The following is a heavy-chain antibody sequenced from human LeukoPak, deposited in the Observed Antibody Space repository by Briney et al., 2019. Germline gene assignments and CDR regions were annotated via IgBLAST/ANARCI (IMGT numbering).Heavy chain of an antibody. J-gene: IGHJ3*02. CDR3: ARRSGVTKDAFDI. CDR2: IYPGDSDT. CDR1: GYTFTSYW. Sequence: GESLKISCKASGYTFTSYWIGWVRQMPGKGLEWMGIIYPGDSDTRYSPSFQGQVTISADKSISTAYLQWSSLKASDTAMYYCARRSGVTKDAFDIWGQGTMVTVSS. D-gene: IGHD5-18*01. V-gene: IGHV5-51*01.